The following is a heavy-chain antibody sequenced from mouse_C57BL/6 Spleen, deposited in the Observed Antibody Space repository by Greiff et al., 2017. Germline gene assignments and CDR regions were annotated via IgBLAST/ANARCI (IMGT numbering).Heavy chain of an antibody. CDR1: GYTFTSYW. V-gene: IGHV1-5*01. Sequence: VQLQQSGTVLARPGASVKMSCKTSGYTFTSYWMHWVKQRPGQGLEWIGAIYPGNSDTSYNQKFKGKAKLTAVTSASTAYRELSSLTNEDSAVYYCTRSGSYGYWYFDVWGTGTTVTVSS. D-gene: IGHD1-1*02. CDR2: IYPGNSDT. CDR3: TRSGSYGYWYFDV. J-gene: IGHJ1*03.